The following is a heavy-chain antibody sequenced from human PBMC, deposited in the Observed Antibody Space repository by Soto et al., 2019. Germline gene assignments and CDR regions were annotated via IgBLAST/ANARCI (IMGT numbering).Heavy chain of an antibody. D-gene: IGHD6-13*01. Sequence: GGSLRLSCAASGFTFSSYGMHWVRQAPGKGLEWVAVISYDGSNKYYADSVKGRFTISRDNSKNTLYLQMNSLRAEDTAVYYCAKPRAAAGTSYFDYWGQGTLVTVSS. J-gene: IGHJ4*02. CDR3: AKPRAAAGTSYFDY. CDR2: ISYDGSNK. CDR1: GFTFSSYG. V-gene: IGHV3-30*18.